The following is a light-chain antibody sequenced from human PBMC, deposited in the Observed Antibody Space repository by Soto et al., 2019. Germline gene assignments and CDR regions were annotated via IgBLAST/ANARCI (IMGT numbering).Light chain of an antibody. CDR2: GAS. CDR1: QSVSSY. J-gene: IGKJ1*01. CDR3: QQYNNWPPT. V-gene: IGKV3-15*01. Sequence: EIVMTQSPATLSVSPGERATLSCRASQSVSSYLAWYQQKPGQVPSLLIYGASTRATGIPARFSGSGSGTEFTLTISSLQSEDFAVYYCQQYNNWPPTFGQGTRWIS.